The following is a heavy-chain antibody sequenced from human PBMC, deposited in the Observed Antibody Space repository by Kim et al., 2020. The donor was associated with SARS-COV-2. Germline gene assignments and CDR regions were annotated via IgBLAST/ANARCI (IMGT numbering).Heavy chain of an antibody. D-gene: IGHD4-17*01. CDR3: RGCNLDDYGGRAYAFDV. J-gene: IGHJ3*01. Sequence: VKRRLTISRDHAKNSLYLQMNSLRAEDTAVYYCRGCNLDDYGGRAYAFDVWGQGTMVTVSS. V-gene: IGHV3-21*01.